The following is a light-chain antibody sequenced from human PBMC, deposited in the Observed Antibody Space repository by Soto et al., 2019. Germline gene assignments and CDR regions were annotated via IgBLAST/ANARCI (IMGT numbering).Light chain of an antibody. CDR1: SSDFGSYNY. V-gene: IGLV2-14*01. J-gene: IGLJ2*01. Sequence: QSALTQPASVSGSPGQSNTISCTGTSSDFGSYNYVSWYQQHPDKAPKLMIYEVSNRPSGVSYRFSGSKSGNTASLTISGLRAEDEADYHCCSYRDTTTVVFGGGTKLTVL. CDR2: EVS. CDR3: CSYRDTTTVV.